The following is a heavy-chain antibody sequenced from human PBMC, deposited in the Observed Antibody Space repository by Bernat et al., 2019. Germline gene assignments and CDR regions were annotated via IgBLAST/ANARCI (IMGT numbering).Heavy chain of an antibody. CDR1: GFTFSSYG. CDR3: ARGSASAWTDDAFDI. CDR2: INGDGVRT. J-gene: IGHJ3*02. V-gene: IGHV3-74*02. D-gene: IGHD6-19*01. Sequence: VQLVESGGGVVQPGGSLRLSCAASGFTFSSYGMHWVRQAPGEGLVWVSCINGDGVRTRDADSVKGRFTISRDNAKDTLYLQMNSLRAEDTAVYYGARGSASAWTDDAFDIWGQGTVVTVSS.